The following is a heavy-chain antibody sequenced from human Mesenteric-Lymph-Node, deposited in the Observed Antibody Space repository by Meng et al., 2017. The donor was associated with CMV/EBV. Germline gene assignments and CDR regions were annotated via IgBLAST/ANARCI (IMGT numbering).Heavy chain of an antibody. CDR2: IYSGGST. V-gene: IGHV3-53*01. CDR3: WGYGDYTYYYYGMDV. D-gene: IGHD4-17*01. Sequence: ETLSLTCAVYGGSFSGYYWSWIRQPPGKGVEWVSVIYSGGSTYYADSVKGRFTISRDNSKNTLYLQMNSLRAEDTAVYYCWGYGDYTYYYYGMDVWGQGTTVTVSS. J-gene: IGHJ6*02. CDR1: GGSFSGYY.